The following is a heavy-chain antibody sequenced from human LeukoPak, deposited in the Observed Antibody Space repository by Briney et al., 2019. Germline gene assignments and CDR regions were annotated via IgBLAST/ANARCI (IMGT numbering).Heavy chain of an antibody. CDR2: IYTSGST. J-gene: IGHJ4*02. CDR3: ARDRRDSGYDLGDFDY. D-gene: IGHD5-12*01. CDR1: GGSISSGSYY. Sequence: SETLSLTCTVSGGSISSGSYYWSWFRQPAGKGLEWIGRIYTSGSTNYNPSLKSRVTISVDTSKNQFSLKLSSVTAADTAVYYCARDRRDSGYDLGDFDYWGQGTLVTVSS. V-gene: IGHV4-61*02.